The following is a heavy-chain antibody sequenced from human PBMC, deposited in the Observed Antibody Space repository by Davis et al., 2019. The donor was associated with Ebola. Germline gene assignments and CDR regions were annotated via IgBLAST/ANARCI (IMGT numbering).Heavy chain of an antibody. V-gene: IGHV4-4*07. CDR3: ARDRSSGWYDAFDI. CDR2: IGGST. D-gene: IGHD6-19*01. CDR1: GGPISSYY. J-gene: IGHJ3*02. Sequence: SETLSLTCTVSGGPISSYYWSWIRQPAGKGLEWIGRIGGSTNYNPSLKSRVTMSVDTSKTHFSLKVSSVTAADTAVYYCARDRSSGWYDAFDIWGQGTMVTVSS.